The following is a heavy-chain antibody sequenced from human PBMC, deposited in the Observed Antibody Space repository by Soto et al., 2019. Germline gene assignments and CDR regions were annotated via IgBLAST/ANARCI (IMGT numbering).Heavy chain of an antibody. CDR2: INHSGST. CDR1: GGSVSCYY. V-gene: IGHV4-34*01. Sequence: SETMSLTCAVYGGSVSCYYWNWIRQPPGKGLEWIGEINHSGSTNYNPSLKGRVTISVDPSKNQFSLKLSSVTAADTAVYYCARASRFDPWGQGTLVTVSS. CDR3: ARASRFDP. J-gene: IGHJ5*02.